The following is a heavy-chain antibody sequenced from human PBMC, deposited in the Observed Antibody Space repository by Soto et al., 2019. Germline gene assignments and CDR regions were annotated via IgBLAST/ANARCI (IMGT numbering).Heavy chain of an antibody. D-gene: IGHD3-16*01. Sequence: GESLKISCQTSGYTFTNYWIGWVRQMPGGGLEWLGLIFPRDFDVRYSPSFEGQVTNSADRSTATAFLQWRSLEDSDSALYFCARLVSLLPPLVSWGQGTPVTVSS. CDR3: ARLVSLLPPLVS. CDR2: IFPRDFDV. J-gene: IGHJ5*01. V-gene: IGHV5-51*01. CDR1: GYTFTNYW.